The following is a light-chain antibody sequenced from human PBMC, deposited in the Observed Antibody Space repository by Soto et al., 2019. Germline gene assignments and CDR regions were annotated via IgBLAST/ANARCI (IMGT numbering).Light chain of an antibody. CDR1: SSNIGNNA. CDR3: ATWDDSLNGLV. V-gene: IGLV1-36*01. CDR2: YDD. Sequence: QSVLTQPPSVSEAPRQRVNMSCSGSSSNIGNNAVNWYQQFPEKAPKLLIYYDDLLPSGVSDRFSGSKSGTSASLAISGLQSEDEADYYCATWDDSLNGLVFGGGTKLTVL. J-gene: IGLJ3*02.